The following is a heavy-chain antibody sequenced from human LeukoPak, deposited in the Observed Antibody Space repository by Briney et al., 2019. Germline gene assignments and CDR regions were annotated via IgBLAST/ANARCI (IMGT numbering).Heavy chain of an antibody. CDR1: GGSISSGGYY. Sequence: KPSETLSLTCTVSGGSISSGGYYWSWIRQPPGKGLECIGYIFYSGTTYYSPSLESRVTISVDTSKNQFSLKLSSVTAADTAVYYCARVADHGEYIAPFDSWGQGTLVTVSS. CDR3: ARVADHGEYIAPFDS. V-gene: IGHV4-61*08. D-gene: IGHD2/OR15-2a*01. CDR2: IFYSGTT. J-gene: IGHJ4*02.